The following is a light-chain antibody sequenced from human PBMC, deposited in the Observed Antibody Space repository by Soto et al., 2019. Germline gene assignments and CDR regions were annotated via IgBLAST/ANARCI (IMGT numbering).Light chain of an antibody. J-gene: IGKJ4*01. CDR1: QSVRSS. Sequence: TFSFGASQSVRSSLAWYQQQPGQAPRLLISDASNRATGIPARFSGSGYETDFTLTISSLEPEDSEVYYCQQRSNWTAPNLGGGTKV. V-gene: IGKV3-11*01. CDR2: DAS. CDR3: QQRSNWTAPN.